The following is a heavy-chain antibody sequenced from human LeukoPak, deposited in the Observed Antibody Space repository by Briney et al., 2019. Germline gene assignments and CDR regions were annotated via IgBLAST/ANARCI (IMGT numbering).Heavy chain of an antibody. V-gene: IGHV4-34*01. D-gene: IGHD3-3*01. J-gene: IGHJ4*02. CDR2: INHSGST. CDR1: GGSFSGYY. CDR3: ARGTDFWSGYPRTFDY. Sequence: SETLSLTCAVYGGSFSGYYWSWLRQPPGKGLEWIGEINHSGSTNYNPSLKSRVTISVDTSKNQFSLKLSSVTAADTAVYYCARGTDFWSGYPRTFDYWGQGTLVTVSS.